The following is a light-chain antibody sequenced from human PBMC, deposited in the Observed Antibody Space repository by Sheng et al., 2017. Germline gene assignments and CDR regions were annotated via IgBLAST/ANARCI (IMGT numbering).Light chain of an antibody. V-gene: IGKV3-11*01. CDR3: QQRSDWPLT. CDR2: DAS. CDR1: QSVSTY. Sequence: EIVLTQSPATLSLSPGERATLSCRASQSVSTYLAWYQQKVGQAPRLLIYDASNRATGIPARFSGSGSGTDFTLTISSLEPEDFAVYYCQQRSDWPLTFGGGTKVEIE. J-gene: IGKJ4*01.